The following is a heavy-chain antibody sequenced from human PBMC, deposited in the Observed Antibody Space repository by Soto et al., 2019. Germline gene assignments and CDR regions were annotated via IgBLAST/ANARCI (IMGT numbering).Heavy chain of an antibody. CDR3: ARELERXFDY. V-gene: IGHV3-30*04. CDR2: IAYDGRNK. D-gene: IGHD1-1*01. CDR1: GFTFSSYA. Sequence: GGSLRLSCAASGFTFSSYAMHWVRQAPGKGLEWVAVIAYDGRNKYYADSVKGRFTISRDNSKNTLYLQMNSLRIEDTAVYYCARELERXFDYWAQRTLVTVSS. J-gene: IGHJ4*02.